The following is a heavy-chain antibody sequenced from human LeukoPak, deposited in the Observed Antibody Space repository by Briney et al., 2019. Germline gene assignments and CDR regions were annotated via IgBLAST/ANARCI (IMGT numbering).Heavy chain of an antibody. Sequence: SETLSLTCAVYGGSFSGYYWSWIRQPPGKGLEWIGEINHSGSTNYNPSLKSRVTISVDTSKNQFSLKLSSVTAADTAVYYCARGRVLWFGELLPNYGMDVWGQGTTVTVSS. V-gene: IGHV4-34*01. D-gene: IGHD3-10*01. J-gene: IGHJ6*02. CDR2: INHSGST. CDR3: ARGRVLWFGELLPNYGMDV. CDR1: GGSFSGYY.